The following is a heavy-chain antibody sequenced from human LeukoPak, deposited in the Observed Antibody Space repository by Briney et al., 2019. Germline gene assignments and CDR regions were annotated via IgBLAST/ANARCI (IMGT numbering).Heavy chain of an antibody. CDR2: ISSGGSTI. Sequence: PGGSLRLSCAASGFTFSDYYMSWIRQAPGKGLEWVSYISSGGSTIYYADSVKGRFTISRDNAKNSLYLQMNSLRAEDTAEYYCARSVWGSRSRGSPFDYWGQGTLVTVSS. CDR3: ARSVWGSRSRGSPFDY. D-gene: IGHD7-27*01. J-gene: IGHJ4*02. CDR1: GFTFSDYY. V-gene: IGHV3-11*01.